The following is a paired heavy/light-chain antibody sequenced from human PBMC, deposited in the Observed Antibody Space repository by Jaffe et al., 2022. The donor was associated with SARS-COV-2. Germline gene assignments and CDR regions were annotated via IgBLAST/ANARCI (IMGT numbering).Heavy chain of an antibody. J-gene: IGHJ5*02. CDR1: GGSISSSSYY. CDR2: IYYSGTT. Sequence: QLQLQESGPGLVKPSETLSLTCSVSGGSISSSSYYWGWIRQPPGKGLEWIGSIYYSGTTYYNPSLKSRVTISVDTSKNQFSLKLSSVTAADTAIYYCASWRELLVWFDPWGQGTLVTVSS. D-gene: IGHD1-26*01. CDR3: ASWRELLVWFDP. V-gene: IGHV4-39*01.
Light chain of an antibody. CDR1: QSISSY. CDR2: TTS. CDR3: QQSYNTPPT. Sequence: DIQMTQSPSSLSASVGDRVTITCRASQSISSYLNWYQQKPGKAPKLLIYTTSSLQSGVPSRFSGSGSGTDFTLTISSLQPEDFATYYCQQSYNTPPTFGPGTKVDI. J-gene: IGKJ3*01. V-gene: IGKV1-39*01.